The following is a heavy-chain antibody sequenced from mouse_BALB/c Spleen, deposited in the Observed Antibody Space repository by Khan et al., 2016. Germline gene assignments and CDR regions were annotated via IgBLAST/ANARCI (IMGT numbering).Heavy chain of an antibody. D-gene: IGHD2-14*01. J-gene: IGHJ4*01. CDR1: GYTFTSYW. CDR2: INPSNGRT. CDR3: ARGGVRDYAMYY. Sequence: QVQLQQPGAELVKPGASVKLSCKASGYTFTSYWMHWVKQRPGQGLEWIGEINPSNGRTNYNEKFKSKATLTVDKSSSTAYMQLSSLTSDDSAVYYCARGGVRDYAMYYWGQGASVAVSS. V-gene: IGHV1S81*02.